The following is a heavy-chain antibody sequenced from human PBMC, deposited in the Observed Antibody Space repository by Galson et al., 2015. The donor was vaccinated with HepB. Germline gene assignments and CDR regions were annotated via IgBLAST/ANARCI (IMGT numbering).Heavy chain of an antibody. Sequence: SLRLSCAASGFTVSSNYMSWVRQAPGKGLEWVSVIYSGGSTYYADSVKGRFTISRDNSKNTLYLQMNSLRAEDTAVYYCARAGYDILTGYRSRVYYYDGMDVWGQG. D-gene: IGHD3-9*01. J-gene: IGHJ6*02. CDR3: ARAGYDILTGYRSRVYYYDGMDV. CDR2: IYSGGST. V-gene: IGHV3-66*01. CDR1: GFTVSSNY.